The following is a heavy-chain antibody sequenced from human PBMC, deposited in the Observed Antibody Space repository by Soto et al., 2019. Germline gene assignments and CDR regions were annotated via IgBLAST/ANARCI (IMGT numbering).Heavy chain of an antibody. J-gene: IGHJ5*02. CDR1: GYTLTELS. CDR3: ATVPASSSWYFIGWFDP. Sequence: ASVKVCCKVAGYTLTELSMHFGRQAPGKWLEWMGGFDPEDGETIYAQKFQGRVTMTEDTSTDTAYMELSSLRSEDTAVYYCATVPASSSWYFIGWFDPWGQGTLVTVSS. V-gene: IGHV1-24*01. D-gene: IGHD6-13*01. CDR2: FDPEDGET.